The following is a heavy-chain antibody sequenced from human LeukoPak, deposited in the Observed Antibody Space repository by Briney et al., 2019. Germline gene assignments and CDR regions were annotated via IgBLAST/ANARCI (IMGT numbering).Heavy chain of an antibody. Sequence: GGSLRLSCAASRLIFSSYWMHWVRQAPGKGLVWVSRINSDGSSTIYEDSVKGRFTISRDYAKNTVYLQMNSLRVDDTAVYYCAGHYGSGRYHYYYMDVWGRGTTVTVSS. J-gene: IGHJ6*03. V-gene: IGHV3-74*01. CDR3: AGHYGSGRYHYYYMDV. D-gene: IGHD3-10*01. CDR2: INSDGSST. CDR1: RLIFSSYW.